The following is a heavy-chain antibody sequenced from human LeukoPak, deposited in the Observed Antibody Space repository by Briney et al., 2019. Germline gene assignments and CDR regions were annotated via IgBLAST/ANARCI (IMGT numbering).Heavy chain of an antibody. J-gene: IGHJ3*02. Sequence: SETLSLTCTVSGGSISSSSYYWGWIRQPPGKGLEWIGSIYYSGSTYYNPSLKSRVTISVDTSKNQFSLKLSSVTAADTAVYYCARDNGYYLDAFDIWGQGTMVTVSS. D-gene: IGHD3-22*01. CDR1: GGSISSSSYY. CDR2: IYYSGST. CDR3: ARDNGYYLDAFDI. V-gene: IGHV4-39*07.